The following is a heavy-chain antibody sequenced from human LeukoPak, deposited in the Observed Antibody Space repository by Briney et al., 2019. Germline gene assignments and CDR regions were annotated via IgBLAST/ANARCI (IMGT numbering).Heavy chain of an antibody. D-gene: IGHD2-15*01. J-gene: IGHJ3*02. Sequence: SETLSLTCTVSGYSISSGYYWGWIRQPPGKGLEWIGSIYHSGSTYYNPSLKSRVTISVDTSKNQFSLKLSSVTAADTAVYYCARWMTPRDAFDIWGQGTMVTVSS. CDR2: IYHSGST. CDR1: GYSISSGYY. V-gene: IGHV4-38-2*02. CDR3: ARWMTPRDAFDI.